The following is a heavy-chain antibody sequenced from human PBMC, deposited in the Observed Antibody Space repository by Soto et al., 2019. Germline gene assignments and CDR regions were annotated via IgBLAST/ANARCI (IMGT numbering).Heavy chain of an antibody. CDR3: AHRRYCSGGRCYPTPGEDWFDP. CDR1: GFSLSTSGVG. J-gene: IGHJ5*02. D-gene: IGHD2-15*01. CDR2: IYWDDDK. V-gene: IGHV2-5*02. Sequence: QITLKESGPTLVKPTQTLTLTCTFSGFSLSTSGVGVGWIRQPPGKALEWLALIYWDDDKRYSPSLKSRLNITKDTSKKQVVLTMTNMDPVDTATYYCAHRRYCSGGRCYPTPGEDWFDPWGQGTLVTVSS.